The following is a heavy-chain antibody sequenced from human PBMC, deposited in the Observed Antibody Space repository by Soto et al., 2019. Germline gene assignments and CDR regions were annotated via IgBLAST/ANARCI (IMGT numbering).Heavy chain of an antibody. J-gene: IGHJ6*02. D-gene: IGHD2-2*01. V-gene: IGHV4-30-4*01. CDR3: AGGGGALVVPFGMDV. Sequence: QVQLQESGPGLVKPSQTLSLTCTVSGGSISSGDYYWSWIRQPPGKGLEWIGYIYYSGSTYYNPSLKSRVTIQVDTPRDQFPLRLSSVTAGERAVYYWAGGGGALVVPFGMDVWGQGTTVTVSS. CDR1: GGSISSGDYY. CDR2: IYYSGST.